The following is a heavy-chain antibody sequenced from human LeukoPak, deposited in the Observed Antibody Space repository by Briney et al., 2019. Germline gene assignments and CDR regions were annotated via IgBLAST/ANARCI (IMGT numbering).Heavy chain of an antibody. CDR1: GFTFSDYY. CDR3: ARAYGSGSYWFDY. V-gene: IGHV3-11*04. CDR2: ISTSGSNI. Sequence: GGSLRLSCAASGFTFSDYYMSWIRQAPGKGLEWISYISTSGSNIHYADSVKGRFTISRVNAENSVYLQMNRLRDEDTAIYYCARAYGSGSYWFDYWGQGTLVTVSS. D-gene: IGHD3-10*01. J-gene: IGHJ4*02.